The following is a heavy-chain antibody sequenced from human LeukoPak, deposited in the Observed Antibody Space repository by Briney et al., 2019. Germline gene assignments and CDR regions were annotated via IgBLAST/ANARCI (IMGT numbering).Heavy chain of an antibody. Sequence: PGGSLRLSCAASRFTFSSYAMGWVRQAPGKGLEWVSSIDHSGTSTYYADSVKGRFTISRDNSKSTLYLQMNSLRAEDTALYYCAKRSSSSSPPYFDYCGQGTLVTVYS. CDR1: RFTFSSYA. D-gene: IGHD6-6*01. CDR2: IDHSGTST. J-gene: IGHJ4*02. CDR3: AKRSSSSSPPYFDY. V-gene: IGHV3-23*01.